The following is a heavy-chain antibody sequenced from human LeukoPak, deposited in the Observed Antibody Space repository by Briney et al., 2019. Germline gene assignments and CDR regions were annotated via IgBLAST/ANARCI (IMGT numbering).Heavy chain of an antibody. V-gene: IGHV4-59*12. J-gene: IGHJ3*02. Sequence: SETLSLTCTVSGGSISSYYWSWIRQPPGKGLEWIGYIYYSGSTNYNPSLKSRVTISVDTSKNQFSLKLSSVTAADTAVYYCARDEPTTVTLRENDAFDIWGQGTMVTVSS. CDR1: GGSISSYY. D-gene: IGHD4-17*01. CDR3: ARDEPTTVTLRENDAFDI. CDR2: IYYSGST.